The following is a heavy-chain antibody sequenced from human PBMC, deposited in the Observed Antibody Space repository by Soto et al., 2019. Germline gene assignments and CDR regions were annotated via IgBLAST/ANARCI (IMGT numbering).Heavy chain of an antibody. V-gene: IGHV1-46*01. CDR2: INPSGGST. Sequence: QVQLVQSGAEVKKPGASVKVSCKASGYTFTSYYMHWVRQAPGQGLEWMGIINPSGGSTSYEQKFQGRVTMTRDTSTSTVYMELSSLRSEDTAVYYCARTDQAAAGRFDPWGQGTLVTVSS. CDR3: ARTDQAAAGRFDP. D-gene: IGHD6-13*01. CDR1: GYTFTSYY. J-gene: IGHJ5*02.